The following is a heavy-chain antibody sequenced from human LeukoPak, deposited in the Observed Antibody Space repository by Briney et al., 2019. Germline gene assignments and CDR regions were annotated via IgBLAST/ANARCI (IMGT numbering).Heavy chain of an antibody. D-gene: IGHD3-3*01. CDR2: ITPIFGTP. CDR3: ARGAVKTTYYDFWSGTTNWFDP. CDR1: GGTFSSYA. J-gene: IGHJ5*02. V-gene: IGHV1-69*13. Sequence: SVKVSCKASGGTFSSYAISWVRQAPGQGLEWMGGITPIFGTPNYAQKFQGRVTITADESTSTAYMELSSLRSEDTAVYYCARGAVKTTYYDFWSGTTNWFDPWGQGTLVTVSS.